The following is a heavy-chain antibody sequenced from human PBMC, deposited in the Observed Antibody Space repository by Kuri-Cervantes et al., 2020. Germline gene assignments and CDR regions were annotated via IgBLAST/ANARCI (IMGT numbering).Heavy chain of an antibody. CDR2: INAGNGNT. CDR1: GYTFTSYA. D-gene: IGHD3-10*01. CDR3: ARSDLYGSGSYGYYYGMDV. J-gene: IGHJ6*02. Sequence: ASVKVSCKASGYTFTSYAMHWVRQVPGQRLEWMGWINAGNGNTKYSQKLQGRVTMTTDTSTSTAYMELGSLRSDDTAVYYCARSDLYGSGSYGYYYGMDVWGQGTTVTVSS. V-gene: IGHV1-3*01.